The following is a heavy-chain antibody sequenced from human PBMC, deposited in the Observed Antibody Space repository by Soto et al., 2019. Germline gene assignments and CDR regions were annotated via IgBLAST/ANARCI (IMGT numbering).Heavy chain of an antibody. Sequence: SETLSLTCTVSGGSISSSSYYWGWIRQPPGKGLEWIGSIYYSGSTYYNPSLKSRVTISVDTSKNQFSLKLSSVTAADAAVYYCARQGTLTRAIDYWGQGTLVPVSS. V-gene: IGHV4-39*01. CDR2: IYYSGST. D-gene: IGHD4-17*01. CDR1: GGSISSSSYY. CDR3: ARQGTLTRAIDY. J-gene: IGHJ4*02.